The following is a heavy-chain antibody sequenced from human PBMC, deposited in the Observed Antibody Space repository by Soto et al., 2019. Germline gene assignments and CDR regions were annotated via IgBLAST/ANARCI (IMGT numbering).Heavy chain of an antibody. CDR1: GYSISSGYY. D-gene: IGHD3-16*01. Sequence: PSETLSLTCAVSGYSISSGYYWGWIRQPPGKGLEWIGSIYHSGSTYYNPPLKSRVTISVDTSKNQFSLKLSSVTAADTAVYYCARGPLGGGGGYYYYGMGVWGQGTTVTVSS. CDR2: IYHSGST. CDR3: ARGPLGGGGGYYYYGMGV. V-gene: IGHV4-38-2*01. J-gene: IGHJ6*02.